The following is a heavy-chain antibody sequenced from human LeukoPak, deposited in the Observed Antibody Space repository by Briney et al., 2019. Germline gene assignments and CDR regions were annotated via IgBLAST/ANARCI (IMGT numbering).Heavy chain of an antibody. Sequence: TGGSLRLSCAASGFTFSSNWMHWVRQAPGKGLVWVSRINEDGSTTNYADSVKGRFTISRDNAKNSLYLQMNSLRVEDTAFYYCAKDNRRHYTSGPNPDSLHWGQGALVTVSS. V-gene: IGHV3-74*01. CDR2: INEDGSTT. D-gene: IGHD6-19*01. CDR3: AKDNRRHYTSGPNPDSLH. J-gene: IGHJ4*02. CDR1: GFTFSSNW.